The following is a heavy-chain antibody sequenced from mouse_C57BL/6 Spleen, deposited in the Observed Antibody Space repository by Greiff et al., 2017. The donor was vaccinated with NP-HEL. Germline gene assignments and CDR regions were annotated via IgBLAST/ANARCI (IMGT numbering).Heavy chain of an antibody. Sequence: QVQLKESGPELVKPGASVKISCKASGYAFSSSWMNWVKQRPGKGLEWIGRIYPGDGDTNYNGKFKGKATLTADKSSSTAYMQLSSLTSEDSAVYFWARDSSGYGFAYWGQGTLVTVSA. J-gene: IGHJ3*01. CDR3: ARDSSGYGFAY. D-gene: IGHD3-2*02. V-gene: IGHV1-82*01. CDR1: GYAFSSSW. CDR2: IYPGDGDT.